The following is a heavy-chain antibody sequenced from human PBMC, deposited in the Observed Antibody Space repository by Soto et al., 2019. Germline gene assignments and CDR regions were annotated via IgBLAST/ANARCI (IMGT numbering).Heavy chain of an antibody. D-gene: IGHD3-10*01. CDR2: IYWNDDK. J-gene: IGHJ3*01. CDR1: GFSISTTGVG. Sequence: QITLKGSGPTLVKPTETLTLTCTFSGFSISTTGVGVGWIRQPPGKALEWLGIIYWNDDKVYSPFLKTRLTIAEDTSKNHVVLTMTSVYTVDTGTYYCADMRTYYYTSRRSDEDAFDVWGQGTMVSVSS. V-gene: IGHV2-5*01. CDR3: ADMRTYYYTSRRSDEDAFDV.